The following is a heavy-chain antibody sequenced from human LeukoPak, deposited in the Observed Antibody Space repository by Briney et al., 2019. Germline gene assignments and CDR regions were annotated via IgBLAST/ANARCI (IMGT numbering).Heavy chain of an antibody. Sequence: PSETLSLTCAVYGGSFSGYYWNWIRQPPGKGLEWIGEINHSGSTNYNPSLKSRVTISVDTSKNQFSLKLNSVTAADTAVHYCARDATGLDYWGQGTLVTVSS. CDR1: GGSFSGYY. D-gene: IGHD4-17*01. CDR3: ARDATGLDY. V-gene: IGHV4-34*01. J-gene: IGHJ4*02. CDR2: INHSGST.